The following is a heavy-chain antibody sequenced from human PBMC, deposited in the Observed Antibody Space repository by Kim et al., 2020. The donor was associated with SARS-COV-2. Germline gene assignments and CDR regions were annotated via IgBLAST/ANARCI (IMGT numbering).Heavy chain of an antibody. CDR1: GFTFSGYY. V-gene: IGHV3-11*01. D-gene: IGHD3-10*01. Sequence: GGSLRLSCAASGFTFSGYYMTWIRQSPGKGLEWVSCISSSGSTKYYADSVKGRFTISRDNAKNSLYLQMNSLRAEDTAVYYCARVPLAWFFGLSNSYYY. J-gene: IGHJ6*01. CDR2: ISSSGSTK. CDR3: ARVPLAWFFGLSNSYYY.